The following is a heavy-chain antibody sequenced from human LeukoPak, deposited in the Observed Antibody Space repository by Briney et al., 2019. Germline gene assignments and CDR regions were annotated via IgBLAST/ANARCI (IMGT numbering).Heavy chain of an antibody. Sequence: ASVKVSCKASGYTFTGYYMHWVRQAPGQGLEWMGWINPKSGGTNYAQKFQGRVTMTRDTSISTAYMELSRLRSDDTAVYYCARMGYSSGSDYWGQGTLVTVSS. CDR2: INPKSGGT. V-gene: IGHV1-2*02. CDR3: ARMGYSSGSDY. CDR1: GYTFTGYY. J-gene: IGHJ4*02. D-gene: IGHD6-19*01.